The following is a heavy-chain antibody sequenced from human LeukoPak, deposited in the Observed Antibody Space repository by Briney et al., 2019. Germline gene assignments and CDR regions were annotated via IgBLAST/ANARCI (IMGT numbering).Heavy chain of an antibody. V-gene: IGHV1-46*01. Sequence: ASVKVSCKASGYTFTDYAVHWVRQAPGQGLEWLGIFYPNSAYTIYAQTFQGRVTMTGDASTDSAYMELSSLRSEDTAIYFCAREALSEVFGLDVWGQGTTVTVSS. J-gene: IGHJ6*02. CDR3: AREALSEVFGLDV. CDR2: FYPNSAYT. CDR1: GYTFTDYA.